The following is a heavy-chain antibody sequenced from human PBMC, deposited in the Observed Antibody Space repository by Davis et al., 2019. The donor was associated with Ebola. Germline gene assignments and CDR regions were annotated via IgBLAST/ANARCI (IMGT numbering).Heavy chain of an antibody. V-gene: IGHV1-18*01. CDR2: ISAYNGNT. CDR1: GYTFTSYG. D-gene: IGHD1-14*01. Sequence: ASVKVSCKASGYTFTSYGISWVRQAPGHGLEWMGWISAYNGNTNYAQKLQGRVTMTTDTSTSTAYMELRSLRSDDTAVYYCARGKVISPEGAKTVDYWGQGTLVSVSS. J-gene: IGHJ4*02. CDR3: ARGKVISPEGAKTVDY.